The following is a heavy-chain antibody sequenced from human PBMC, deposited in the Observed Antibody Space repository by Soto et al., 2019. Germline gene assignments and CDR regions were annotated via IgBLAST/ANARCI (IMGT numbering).Heavy chain of an antibody. V-gene: IGHV4-39*01. Sequence: PSETLSLTCTVSVGSISSSSYYWGWIRQPPGKGLEWIGSIYYSGSTYYNPSLKSRVTISVDTSKNQFSLKLSSVTAADTAVYYCARLGSSLRIAARPYYYYYYMDVWGKGTTVTVSS. D-gene: IGHD6-6*01. CDR1: VGSISSSSYY. J-gene: IGHJ6*03. CDR2: IYYSGST. CDR3: ARLGSSLRIAARPYYYYYYMDV.